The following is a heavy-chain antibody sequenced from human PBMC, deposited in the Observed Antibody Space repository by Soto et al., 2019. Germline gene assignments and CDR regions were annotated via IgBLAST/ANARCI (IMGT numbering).Heavy chain of an antibody. CDR2: ISSSSSYI. Sequence: PRLSCAASGFPFSSYSMNWVRQAPGKGLEWVSSISSSSSYIYYADSVKGRFTISRDNAKNSLYLQMNSLRAEDTAVYYCARIGRDPGAYYYGMDVWGQGTTVTVSS. CDR1: GFPFSSYS. CDR3: ARIGRDPGAYYYGMDV. V-gene: IGHV3-21*01. J-gene: IGHJ6*02.